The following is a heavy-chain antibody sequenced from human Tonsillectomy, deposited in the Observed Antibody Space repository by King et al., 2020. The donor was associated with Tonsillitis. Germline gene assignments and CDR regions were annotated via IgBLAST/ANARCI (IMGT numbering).Heavy chain of an antibody. Sequence: VQLVESGGGLVKPGGSLRLSCAASGFTFSNSWMSWVRQAPGKGLEWVGRIKSKTDCVTTDYAAPVKGRFTISRDDSKNTLYLQMNSLKTEDTAVYYCTTDRPYYYDSSGYYPMGPFDYWGQGTLVTVSS. CDR3: TTDRPYYYDSSGYYPMGPFDY. V-gene: IGHV3-15*01. CDR2: IKSKTDCVTT. J-gene: IGHJ4*02. CDR1: GFTFSNSW. D-gene: IGHD3-22*01.